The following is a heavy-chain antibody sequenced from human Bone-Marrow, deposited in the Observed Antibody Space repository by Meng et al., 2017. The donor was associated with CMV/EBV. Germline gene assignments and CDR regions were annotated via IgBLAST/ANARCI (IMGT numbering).Heavy chain of an antibody. Sequence: GGSLRLSCAASGFTFSSYAMHWVRQAPGKGLEWVAVISYDGSNKYYADSVKGRFTISRDNSKNTLYLQMNSLRAEDTAVYYCARGPYCSSTSCYTGLYYYYYGMDVWGQGTTVTVSS. D-gene: IGHD2-2*02. CDR3: ARGPYCSSTSCYTGLYYYYYGMDV. V-gene: IGHV3-30-3*01. J-gene: IGHJ6*02. CDR1: GFTFSSYA. CDR2: ISYDGSNK.